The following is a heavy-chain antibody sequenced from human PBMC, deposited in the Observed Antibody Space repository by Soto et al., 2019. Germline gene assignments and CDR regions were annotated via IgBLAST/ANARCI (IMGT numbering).Heavy chain of an antibody. V-gene: IGHV5-10-1*01. D-gene: IGHD2-2*01. CDR1: GYSFTSYW. J-gene: IGHJ6*02. CDR2: IDPSDSYT. CDR3: ARQGPAASYYYYGMDV. Sequence: GESLKISGKGAGYSFTSYWISWVRQMPGKGLEWMGRIDPSDSYTNYSPSFQGHVTISADKSISTAYLQWSSLKASDTAMYYCARQGPAASYYYYGMDVWGQGTTVTVSS.